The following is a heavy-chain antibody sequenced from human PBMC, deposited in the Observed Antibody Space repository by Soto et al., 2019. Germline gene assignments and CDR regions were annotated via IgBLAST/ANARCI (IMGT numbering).Heavy chain of an antibody. D-gene: IGHD3-22*01. Sequence: QVQLVESGGGVVQPGRSLRLSCAASGFTFSSYTMHWVRETTGKGLEWVADISYDGGDKYYADSVKGRFTISRDNSKNTLYLHMNSLRAEDTSVYSCAREYSAAVVAPGYWGQGILVTVSS. CDR3: AREYSAAVVAPGY. CDR1: GFTFSSYT. V-gene: IGHV3-30-3*01. CDR2: ISYDGGDK. J-gene: IGHJ4*02.